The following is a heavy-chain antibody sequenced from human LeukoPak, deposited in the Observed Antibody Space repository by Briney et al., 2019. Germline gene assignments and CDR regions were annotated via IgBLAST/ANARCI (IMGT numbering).Heavy chain of an antibody. CDR3: ARDQGSRTPPDYYPV. V-gene: IGHV7-4-1*02. Sequence: ASVKVSCKASGYTFTRFAMNWVRQAPGQGLEWMGWFNTNTGNPTYAQGFTGRFVFSLDTSVSTAYLQISSLKAEDTAVYYCARDQGSRTPPDYYPVWGQGTVVTVSS. J-gene: IGHJ3*01. CDR1: GYTFTRFA. D-gene: IGHD3-22*01. CDR2: FNTNTGNP.